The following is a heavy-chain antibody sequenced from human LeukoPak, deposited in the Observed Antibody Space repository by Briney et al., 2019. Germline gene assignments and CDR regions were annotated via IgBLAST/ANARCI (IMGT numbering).Heavy chain of an antibody. Sequence: GGSLRLSCAASGFTFSSFAMHWVRQAPGKGLEWVAVIWYDGSNKYYADSVKGRFTISRDNSKNTLYLQMNSLRAEDTAVYYCASGAMVRGVIPISDYWGQGTLVTVSS. J-gene: IGHJ4*02. CDR3: ASGAMVRGVIPISDY. CDR2: IWYDGSNK. D-gene: IGHD3-10*01. CDR1: GFTFSSFA. V-gene: IGHV3-33*01.